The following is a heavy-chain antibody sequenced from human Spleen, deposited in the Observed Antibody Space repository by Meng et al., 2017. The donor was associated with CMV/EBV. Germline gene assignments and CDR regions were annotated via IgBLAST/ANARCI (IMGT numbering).Heavy chain of an antibody. CDR3: VKELNTYQGRYSLYEF. J-gene: IGHJ4*02. Sequence: GGSLRLSCAASGFNFINYIMNWVRQPPGKGLEWVAFIRFDSSNKVYPDSVKGRFIISRENSRNTLFLQMNSLRPEDTAVYYCVKELNTYQGRYSLYEFWGQGTLVTVSS. D-gene: IGHD5-18*01. CDR2: IRFDSSNK. CDR1: GFNFINYI. V-gene: IGHV3-30*02.